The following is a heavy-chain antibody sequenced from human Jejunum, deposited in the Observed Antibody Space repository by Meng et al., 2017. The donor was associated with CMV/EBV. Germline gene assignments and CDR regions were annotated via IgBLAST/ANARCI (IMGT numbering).Heavy chain of an antibody. CDR2: INPKSGDT. D-gene: IGHD4-17*01. CDR1: GYTFTSYG. V-gene: IGHV1-2*02. CDR3: ARRTTVTGGFDY. Sequence: QVPLVQFGAGVKKPGASVKVSCKASGYTFTSYGISWVRQAPGQGLEWMGWINPKSGDTDYAQKFQGRVTMTRDTSMNRAYMELSSLKFDDTAVYYCARRTTVTGGFDYWGQGTLVTVSS. J-gene: IGHJ4*02.